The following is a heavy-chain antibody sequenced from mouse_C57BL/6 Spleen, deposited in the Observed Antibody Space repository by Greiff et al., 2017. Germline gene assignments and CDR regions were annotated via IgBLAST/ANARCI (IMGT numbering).Heavy chain of an antibody. CDR1: GYSFTGYY. CDR2: INPSTGGT. V-gene: IGHV1-42*01. D-gene: IGHD2-13*01. J-gene: IGHJ4*01. Sequence: VQLQQSGPELVKPGASVKISCKASGYSFTGYYMNWVKQSPEKSLEWIGEINPSTGGTTYNQKFKAKATLTVDKSSSTAYMQLKSLTSEDSAVYYCARDYFYAVDYWGQGTSVTVSA. CDR3: ARDYFYAVDY.